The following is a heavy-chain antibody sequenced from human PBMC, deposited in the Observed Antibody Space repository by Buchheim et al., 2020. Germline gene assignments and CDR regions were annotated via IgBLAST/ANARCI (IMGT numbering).Heavy chain of an antibody. CDR2: IYYSGST. D-gene: IGHD5-12*01. CDR1: GGSISSSSYY. J-gene: IGHJ4*02. Sequence: QLQLQESGPGLVKPSETLSLTCTVSGGSISSSSYYWGWIRQPPGKGLEWIGSIYYSGSTYYNPSLKSRVTISVDTSKNQFSRKLSSVTAADTAVYYCARHKRYSGYDFGPHGGYFDYWGQGTL. V-gene: IGHV4-39*01. CDR3: ARHKRYSGYDFGPHGGYFDY.